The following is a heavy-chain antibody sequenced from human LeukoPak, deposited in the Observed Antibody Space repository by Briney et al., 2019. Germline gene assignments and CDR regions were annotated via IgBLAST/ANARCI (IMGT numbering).Heavy chain of an antibody. CDR3: ARLGVVAAYSGY. CDR1: GYSISSGYY. D-gene: IGHD2-15*01. J-gene: IGHJ4*02. CDR2: IYHSGST. V-gene: IGHV4-38-2*01. Sequence: SETLSLTCAVSGYSISSGYYWGWIRQPPGKGLEWIGSIYHSGSTYYNPSLESRVTISVDTSKNQFSLKLSSVTAADTAVYYCARLGVVAAYSGYWGQGTLVTVSS.